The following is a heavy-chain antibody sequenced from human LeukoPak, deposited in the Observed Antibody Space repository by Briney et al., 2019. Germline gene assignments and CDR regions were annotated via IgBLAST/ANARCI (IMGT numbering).Heavy chain of an antibody. CDR2: IYYSVGT. CDR3: ARGNSGYDLYFDY. Sequence: PSETLSLTCTVSGGSISSYYWSWIRQPPGKGLEWIGYIYYSVGTNYNPSLKSRVTIPVDTSKNHFSLKLSSVTAADTAVYYCARGNSGYDLYFDYWGQGTLVTVSP. D-gene: IGHD5-12*01. CDR1: GGSISSYY. J-gene: IGHJ4*02. V-gene: IGHV4-59*01.